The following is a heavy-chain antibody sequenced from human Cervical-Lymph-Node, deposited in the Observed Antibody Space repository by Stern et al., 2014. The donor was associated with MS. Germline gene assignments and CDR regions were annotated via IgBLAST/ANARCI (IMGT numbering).Heavy chain of an antibody. Sequence: VQLLESGPGLVKPSQTLSLTCTVSGGSISSGSYYWSWIRQPAGKGLEXIGRIYTSGSTNYNPSLKRPVTISVDTSKNQFSLKLSSVTAADTAVYYCAREKEYYYDSSGYYRMDVWGQGTTVTVSS. CDR2: IYTSGST. V-gene: IGHV4-61*02. D-gene: IGHD3-22*01. CDR1: GGSISSGSYY. J-gene: IGHJ6*02. CDR3: AREKEYYYDSSGYYRMDV.